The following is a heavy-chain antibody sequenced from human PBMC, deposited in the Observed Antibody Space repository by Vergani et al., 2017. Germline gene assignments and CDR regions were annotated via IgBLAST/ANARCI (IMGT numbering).Heavy chain of an antibody. V-gene: IGHV3-49*04. Sequence: EVQLLESGGGLVQPGGSLRLTCAASEFTFSNYAMSWVRQAPGKGLEWVGFIRSKAYGGTTEYAASVKGRFTISRDDSKSIAYLQMNSMKTEDTAVYYCTRELWFGEHPWYFDLWGRGTLVTVSS. CDR2: IRSKAYGGTT. CDR3: TRELWFGEHPWYFDL. D-gene: IGHD3-10*01. J-gene: IGHJ2*01. CDR1: EFTFSNYA.